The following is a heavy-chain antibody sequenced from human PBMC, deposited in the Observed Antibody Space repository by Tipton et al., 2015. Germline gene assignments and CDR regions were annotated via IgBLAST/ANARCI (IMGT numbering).Heavy chain of an antibody. CDR3: AKGETGVLPSVFAP. CDR1: GFTFDDYA. Sequence: RSLRLSCAASGFTFDDYAMHWVRQAPGKGLEWVSSISWSGGGMGYADSVKGRFTISRDNAENSLYLQMNSLRAEDTAFYFCAKGETGVLPSVFAPWGQGTLVTVSS. V-gene: IGHV3-9*01. CDR2: ISWSGGGM. J-gene: IGHJ5*02. D-gene: IGHD1-14*01.